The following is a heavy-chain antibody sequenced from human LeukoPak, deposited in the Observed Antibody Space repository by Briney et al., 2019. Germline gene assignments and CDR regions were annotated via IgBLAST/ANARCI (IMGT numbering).Heavy chain of an antibody. J-gene: IGHJ4*02. V-gene: IGHV3-66*01. CDR1: GFTVSSNY. Sequence: GGSLRLSCAASGFTVSSNYMSWVRQAPGKGLEWVSVIYSGGSTYYADSVKGRFTISRDNSKNTLYLQMNSLRAEDTAVYYCAKDRQSASWANFDYWGQGTLVTVSS. D-gene: IGHD7-27*01. CDR2: IYSGGST. CDR3: AKDRQSASWANFDY.